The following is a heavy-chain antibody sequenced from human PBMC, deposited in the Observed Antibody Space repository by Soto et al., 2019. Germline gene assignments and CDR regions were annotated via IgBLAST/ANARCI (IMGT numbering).Heavy chain of an antibody. V-gene: IGHV1-69*13. CDR3: ASPSGVAVRHYGMDV. Sequence: SVKGSCKASGGTFSSYAISWVRQAPGQGLEWMGGIIPIFGTANYAQKFQGRVTIAADESTSTAYMELSSLRSEDTAVYYCASPSGVAVRHYGMDVSGQGPTVTVSS. D-gene: IGHD4-17*01. CDR2: IIPIFGTA. CDR1: GGTFSSYA. J-gene: IGHJ6*02.